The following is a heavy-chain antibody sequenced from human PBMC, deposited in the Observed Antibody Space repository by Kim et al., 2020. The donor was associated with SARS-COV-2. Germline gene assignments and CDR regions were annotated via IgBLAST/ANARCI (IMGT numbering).Heavy chain of an antibody. V-gene: IGHV3-9*01. D-gene: IGHD3-10*01. J-gene: IGHJ4*02. CDR1: GFTFDDYA. Sequence: GGSLRLSCAASGFTFDDYAMHWVRQAPGKGLEWVSGISWNSGSIGYADSVKGRFTISRDNAKNSLYLQMNSLRAEDTALYYCAKDKNYYGSGPRDYFDYWGQGTLVTVSS. CDR3: AKDKNYYGSGPRDYFDY. CDR2: ISWNSGSI.